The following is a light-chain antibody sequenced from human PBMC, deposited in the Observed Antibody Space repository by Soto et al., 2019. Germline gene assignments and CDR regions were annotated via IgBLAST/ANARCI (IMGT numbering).Light chain of an antibody. Sequence: SVRKQPPSVSEAPGHQVTSSCTRTPSNIGAGYDVHWYQQIPATAPKLLIYGNSNRPSGVPDRFSGSKSVASASLAITGLQAADEAEYFCQSYEASLSAFYVFGSGPKVTAL. CDR3: QSYEASLSAFYV. CDR1: PSNIGAGYD. CDR2: GNS. J-gene: IGLJ1*01. V-gene: IGLV1-40*01.